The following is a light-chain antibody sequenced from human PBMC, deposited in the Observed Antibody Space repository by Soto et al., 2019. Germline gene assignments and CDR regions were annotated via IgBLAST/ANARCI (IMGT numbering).Light chain of an antibody. CDR2: SNN. CDR3: AAWDDSLNGSYV. V-gene: IGLV1-44*01. CDR1: RSNIGSNT. Sequence: QSVLTRPHSTSGTPGQRVTISCSGSRSNIGSNTVTWYQQLPGTAPKLLIYSNNQRPSGVPDRFSGSKSGTSASLAISGLQSEDESDYYCAAWDDSLNGSYVFGTGTKVTVL. J-gene: IGLJ1*01.